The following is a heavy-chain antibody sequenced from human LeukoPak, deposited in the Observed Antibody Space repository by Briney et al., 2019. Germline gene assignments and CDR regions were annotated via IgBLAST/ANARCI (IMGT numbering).Heavy chain of an antibody. J-gene: IGHJ3*02. Sequence: GGSLRLSCAASGFSFRNYAMSWVRQAPGKGLEWVSAISGSGGSTYYADSVKGRFTISRDNSKNTLYLQMNSLRADDTAVYYCARANWNDDAFDIWGQGTMVTVS. V-gene: IGHV3-23*01. CDR3: ARANWNDDAFDI. CDR2: ISGSGGST. CDR1: GFSFRNYA. D-gene: IGHD1-20*01.